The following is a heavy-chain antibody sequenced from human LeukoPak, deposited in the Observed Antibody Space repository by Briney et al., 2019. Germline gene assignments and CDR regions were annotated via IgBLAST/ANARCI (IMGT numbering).Heavy chain of an antibody. CDR3: ARGSESYGYLDYFDY. V-gene: IGHV1-18*01. CDR2: ISAYNGNT. J-gene: IGHJ4*02. CDR1: GYTFTSYG. Sequence: ASVNVSCKASGYTFTSYGISWVRQAPGHGLEWMGWISAYNGNTNYAQKLQGRVTMTTDTSTSTAYMELRSLRSDDTAVYYCARGSESYGYLDYFDYWGQGTLVTVSS. D-gene: IGHD5-18*01.